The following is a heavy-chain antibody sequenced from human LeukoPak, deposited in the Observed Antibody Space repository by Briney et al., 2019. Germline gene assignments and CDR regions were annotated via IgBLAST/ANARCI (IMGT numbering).Heavy chain of an antibody. CDR3: ARDNSGSYDF. CDR1: GFTFSRYW. Sequence: GGSLRLSCAASGFTFSRYWMSWVRQAPGKGLEWVANVKQDGSDKYYVDSVKGRFTISRDNAKNSLYLQMNSLGADDTAVYYCARDNSGSYDFWGQGTPVTVSS. J-gene: IGHJ4*02. CDR2: VKQDGSDK. V-gene: IGHV3-7*01. D-gene: IGHD3-10*01.